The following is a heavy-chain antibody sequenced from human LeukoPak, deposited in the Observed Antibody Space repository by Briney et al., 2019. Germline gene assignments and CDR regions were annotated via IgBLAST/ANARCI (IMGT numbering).Heavy chain of an antibody. CDR1: GYTFTSYA. CDR3: ARKDLGDGYNSYYYGMDV. Sequence: VASVKVSCKASGYTFTSYAMNWVRQAPGQGLEWMGWINTNTGNPTYAQGFTGRFVFSLDTSVSTAYLQISSLKAEDTAVYYCARKDLGDGYNSYYYGMDVWGQGTTVTVSS. D-gene: IGHD5-24*01. V-gene: IGHV7-4-1*02. J-gene: IGHJ6*02. CDR2: INTNTGNP.